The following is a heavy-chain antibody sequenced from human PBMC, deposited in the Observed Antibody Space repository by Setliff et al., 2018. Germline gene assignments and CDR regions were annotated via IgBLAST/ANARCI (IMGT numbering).Heavy chain of an antibody. D-gene: IGHD5-12*01. Sequence: GGSLRLSCAASGVTFTNYAMSWVRQAPGKGLEWVSEISDSGVSKYYADSVMGRFSISRDNSKNTLSLHMNNLRAEYTAVFYCVPGRGSWGQGALVTVSS. CDR3: VPGRGS. CDR2: ISDSGVSK. CDR1: GVTFTNYA. V-gene: IGHV3-23*01. J-gene: IGHJ5*02.